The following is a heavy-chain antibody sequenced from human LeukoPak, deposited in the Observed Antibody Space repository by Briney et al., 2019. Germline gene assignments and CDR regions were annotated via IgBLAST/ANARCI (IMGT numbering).Heavy chain of an antibody. D-gene: IGHD3-22*01. Sequence: GGSLRLSCAASGFTFSSYSMNWVRQASGKGLEWVSSISSSSSYIYYADSVKGRFTISRDNAKNSLYLQMNSLRAEDTAVYYCARGGVVVTHVSYYFDYWGQGTLVTVSS. V-gene: IGHV3-21*01. CDR3: ARGGVVVTHVSYYFDY. J-gene: IGHJ4*02. CDR2: ISSSSSYI. CDR1: GFTFSSYS.